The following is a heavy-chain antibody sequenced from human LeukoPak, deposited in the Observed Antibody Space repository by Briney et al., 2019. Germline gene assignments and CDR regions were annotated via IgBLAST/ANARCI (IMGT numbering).Heavy chain of an antibody. V-gene: IGHV4-34*01. CDR2: INHSGST. CDR3: AAGCTSSSCYWFYYADV. J-gene: IGHJ6*03. D-gene: IGHD2-2*01. CDR1: GGSFSGYY. Sequence: SETLSLTCAVYGGSFSGYYWNWIRQPPGKGLEWIGEINHSGSTNYNPSLKSRVSIPIDTSKKQFSLKLTSVTAADTAVYYCAAGCTSSSCYWFYYADVWGRGTAVTVSS.